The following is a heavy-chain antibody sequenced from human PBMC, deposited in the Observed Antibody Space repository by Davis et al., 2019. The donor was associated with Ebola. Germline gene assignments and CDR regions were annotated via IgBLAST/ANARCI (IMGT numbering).Heavy chain of an antibody. D-gene: IGHD2-8*01. CDR2: ISAYNGNT. J-gene: IGHJ4*02. CDR3: ARAWGSYCINGVCYLVDIDY. V-gene: IGHV1-18*04. CDR1: GYTFTSYG. Sequence: ASVKVSCKASGYTFTSYGISWVRQAPGQGLEWMGWISAYNGNTNYAQKLQGRVTMTTDTSTSTAYMELRSLRSDDTAVYYCARAWGSYCINGVCYLVDIDYWGQGTLVTVSS.